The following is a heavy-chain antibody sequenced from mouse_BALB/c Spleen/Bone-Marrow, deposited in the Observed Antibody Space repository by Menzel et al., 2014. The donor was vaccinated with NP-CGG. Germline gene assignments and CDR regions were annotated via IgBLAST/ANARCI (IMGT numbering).Heavy chain of an antibody. J-gene: IGHJ3*01. V-gene: IGHV14-3*02. CDR2: IDPANGNT. CDR3: ARGSDGFAY. CDR1: GFNIKDTY. Sequence: EVQLQESGAELVKPGASVKLSCTASGFNIKDTYMHWVKQRPGQGLEWIGRIDPANGNTKYDPKFQGKATITADTSSNTAYLQLSSLTSEDTAVYYCARGSDGFAYWGQGTLVTVSA.